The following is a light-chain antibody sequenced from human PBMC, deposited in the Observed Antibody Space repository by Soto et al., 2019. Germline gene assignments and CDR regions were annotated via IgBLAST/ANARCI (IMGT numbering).Light chain of an antibody. J-gene: IGLJ1*01. Sequence: QCALTQPPSAYGSPGQSVTISCTGTKNDIGVYDFVSWYQHHPGKAPRLIIYEVVQRPSGVPDRFSGSKSGNTASLTVSGLQAADEADYFCNSYAGSNTYVFGSGTKVTVL. CDR2: EVV. CDR1: KNDIGVYDF. CDR3: NSYAGSNTYV. V-gene: IGLV2-8*01.